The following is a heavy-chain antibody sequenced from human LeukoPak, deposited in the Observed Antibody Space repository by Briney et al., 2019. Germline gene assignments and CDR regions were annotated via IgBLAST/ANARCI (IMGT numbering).Heavy chain of an antibody. CDR1: GFIFSNYG. CDR3: AKGNQRAYDAFDI. D-gene: IGHD1-14*01. CDR2: ISAGGGDT. J-gene: IGHJ3*02. Sequence: GGSLRLSCAASGFIFSNYGMSWVRQAPGKGLEWVSTISAGGGDTDYADSVKGRFTISRDNSKNTLHLQMNSLRAEDTAVYYCAKGNQRAYDAFDIWGQGTMVTVSS. V-gene: IGHV3-23*01.